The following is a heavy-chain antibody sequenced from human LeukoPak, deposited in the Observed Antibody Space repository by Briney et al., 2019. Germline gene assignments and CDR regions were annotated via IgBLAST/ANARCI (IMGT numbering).Heavy chain of an antibody. CDR2: ISAYNGNT. CDR1: GYTFTSYG. D-gene: IGHD6-19*01. J-gene: IGHJ6*02. Sequence: ASVKVSCNASGYTFTSYGISWVRQAPGQGLEWMGWISAYNGNTNYAQKLQGRVTMTTDTSTSTAYMELRSLRSDDTAVYYCARDCSSGWCYGLDVWGQGTTVTVSS. CDR3: ARDCSSGWCYGLDV. V-gene: IGHV1-18*01.